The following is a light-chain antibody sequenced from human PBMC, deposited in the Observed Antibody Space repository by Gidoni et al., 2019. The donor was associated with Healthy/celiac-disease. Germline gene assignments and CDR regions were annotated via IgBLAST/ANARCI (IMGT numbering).Light chain of an antibody. V-gene: IGKV3-20*01. CDR2: GAS. CDR1: QAVSNSY. J-gene: IGKJ1*01. Sequence: ESVLTRSPGTLSLSPGERATLSCRASQAVSNSYLAWYVQKPGQAPRLLIYGASNRATGTPDRFSGSGSGTDFTLTISRLEPEDFATYYCQQYGSSSGAFGQGTKVEIK. CDR3: QQYGSSSGA.